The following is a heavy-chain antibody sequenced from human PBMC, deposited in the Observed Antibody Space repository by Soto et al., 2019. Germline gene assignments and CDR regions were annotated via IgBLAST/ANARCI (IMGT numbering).Heavy chain of an antibody. CDR1: GGSISSYY. Sequence: QVQLQESGPGLVKPSENLSLTCTVSGGSISSYYWSWIQQPAGKGLEWIGRIYTSGSTNYNPSLKSRVTMSVDTSKNQCSLELSSVTAAGTAVYYCARDEYYDFWSGRRYYYYGMDVWGQGTTVTVSS. D-gene: IGHD3-3*01. J-gene: IGHJ6*02. CDR2: IYTSGST. CDR3: ARDEYYDFWSGRRYYYYGMDV. V-gene: IGHV4-4*07.